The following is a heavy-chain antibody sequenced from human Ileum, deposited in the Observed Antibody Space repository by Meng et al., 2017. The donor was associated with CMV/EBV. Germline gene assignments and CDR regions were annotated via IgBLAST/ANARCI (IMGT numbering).Heavy chain of an antibody. J-gene: IGHJ4*02. Sequence: EVRLLEWGGGVVRPAGALRLSCAACGFTFSRSAMKWFRQAPGKGPEWFSVIGGDGRNIHYADSVKGRFTISRDNSKNTLYIQMYSLTADDTAVYFCANYNQRPNGVECWGQGTLVTVSS. CDR2: IGGDGRNI. D-gene: IGHD6-25*01. CDR3: ANYNQRPNGVEC. V-gene: IGHV3-23*01. CDR1: GFTFSRSA.